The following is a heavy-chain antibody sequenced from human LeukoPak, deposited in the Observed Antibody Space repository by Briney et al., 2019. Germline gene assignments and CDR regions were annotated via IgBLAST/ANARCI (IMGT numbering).Heavy chain of an antibody. V-gene: IGHV3-30*18. CDR1: GFTFSSYG. CDR2: ISYDGSNK. Sequence: GRSLRLSCAASGFTFSSYGMHWVRQAPGKGLEWVAVISYDGSNKYYAESVKGRFTISRDNSKNTMYLQMNSLRAEDTAVYYCAKDRDDYGVFDYWGQGTLVTVSS. D-gene: IGHD4-17*01. J-gene: IGHJ4*02. CDR3: AKDRDDYGVFDY.